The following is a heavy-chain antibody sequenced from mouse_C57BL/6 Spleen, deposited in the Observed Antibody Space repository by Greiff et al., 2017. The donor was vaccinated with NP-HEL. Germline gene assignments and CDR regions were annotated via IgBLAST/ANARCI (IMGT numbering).Heavy chain of an antibody. CDR2: IDPSDSET. CDR3: ARSQCSNYGYAMDY. CDR1: GYTFTSYW. J-gene: IGHJ4*01. D-gene: IGHD2-5*01. Sequence: QVQLQQSGAELVRPGSSVKLSCKASGYTFTSYWMHWVKQRPIQGLEWIGNIDPSDSETHSKQKFKDKATLTVDKSSSTAYMQLSSLTSEDAAVYYGARSQCSNYGYAMDYWGRGTSDTVSS. V-gene: IGHV1-52*01.